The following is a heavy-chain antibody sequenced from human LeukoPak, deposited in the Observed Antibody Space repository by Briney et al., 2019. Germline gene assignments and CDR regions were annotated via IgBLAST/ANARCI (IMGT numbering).Heavy chain of an antibody. D-gene: IGHD5-24*01. V-gene: IGHV3-66*01. CDR3: ARESAPHHGLDY. Sequence: GGFLRLSCAASGFSVTSSHMSWVRQAPGKGLEWVSIIYSGGNTDYAGSMQGRFAISRDNSKNTLYLQMNSLRPEDTAVYYCARESAPHHGLDYWGQGTLVTVSS. CDR2: IYSGGNT. CDR1: GFSVTSSH. J-gene: IGHJ4*02.